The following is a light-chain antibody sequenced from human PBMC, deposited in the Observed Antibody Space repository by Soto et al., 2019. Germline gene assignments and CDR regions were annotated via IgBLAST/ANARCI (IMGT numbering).Light chain of an antibody. J-gene: IGKJ5*01. CDR1: KSVSSK. CDR2: GAS. Sequence: EIVMTQSPATLSVSPGGRATLSCRASKSVSSKLAWYQQKPDQAPRFLIYGASTRATCIPARFSGSGSGTEFTLTISSLQSEDFAVYYCQQYNNWPPITFGQGTRLEIK. V-gene: IGKV3-15*01. CDR3: QQYNNWPPIT.